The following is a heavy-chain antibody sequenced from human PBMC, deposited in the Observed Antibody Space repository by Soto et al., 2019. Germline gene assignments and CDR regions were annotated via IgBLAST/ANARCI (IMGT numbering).Heavy chain of an antibody. CDR2: MNPNSGNT. CDR1: GYTFTSYD. Sequence: ASVKVSCKASGYTFTSYDINWVRQATGQELEWMGWMNPNSGNTGYAQKFQGRVTMTRNTSISTAYMELSSLRSEDTAVYYCARGADTAMCYDAFDIWGQGTMVTVSS. D-gene: IGHD5-18*01. J-gene: IGHJ3*02. V-gene: IGHV1-8*01. CDR3: ARGADTAMCYDAFDI.